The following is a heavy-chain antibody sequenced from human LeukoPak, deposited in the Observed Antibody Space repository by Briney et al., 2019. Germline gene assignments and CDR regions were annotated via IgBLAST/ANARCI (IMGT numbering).Heavy chain of an antibody. CDR1: GFSLSTSGVG. V-gene: IGHV2-5*02. Sequence: SGPTLVKPTQTLTLTCTFSGFSLSTSGVGVGWIRQPPGKALEWLALIYWDDDKRYSPSLKSRLTITKDTSKNQVVLTMTNMDPVDTATYYCAHSRIQLWPPLHSHAFDIWGQGTMVTVSS. CDR2: IYWDDDK. D-gene: IGHD5-18*01. CDR3: AHSRIQLWPPLHSHAFDI. J-gene: IGHJ3*02.